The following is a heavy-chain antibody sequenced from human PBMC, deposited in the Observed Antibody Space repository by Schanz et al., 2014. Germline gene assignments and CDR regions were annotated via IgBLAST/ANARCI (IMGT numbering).Heavy chain of an antibody. CDR3: AGTYCSSTSCYTGYYYMDV. CDR2: INPSGGST. CDR1: GYTFTTYY. D-gene: IGHD2-2*02. J-gene: IGHJ6*03. Sequence: QVQLVQSGAEVKKPGASMKVSCKASGYTFTTYYMLWVRQAPGQGLEWMGIINPSGGSTRYGQKFQGRITVTTDTSTSTVYLELSSLRSEDTAVYYCAGTYCSSTSCYTGYYYMDVWGKGTTXTVSS. V-gene: IGHV1-46*01.